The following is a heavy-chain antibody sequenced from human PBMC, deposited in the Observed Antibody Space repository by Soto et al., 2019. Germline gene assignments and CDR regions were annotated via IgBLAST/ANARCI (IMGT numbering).Heavy chain of an antibody. CDR1: GFTFSSYG. V-gene: IGHV3-30*18. CDR2: ISYDGSNK. D-gene: IGHD3-10*01. CDR3: AKDKALTPAYGSGSYYNYYYYMDV. J-gene: IGHJ6*03. Sequence: GGSLRLSCAASGFTFSSYGMHWVRQAPGKGLEWVAVISYDGSNKYYADSVKGRFTISRDNSKNTLYLRMNSLRAEDTAVYYCAKDKALTPAYGSGSYYNYYYYMDVWGKGTTVTVSS.